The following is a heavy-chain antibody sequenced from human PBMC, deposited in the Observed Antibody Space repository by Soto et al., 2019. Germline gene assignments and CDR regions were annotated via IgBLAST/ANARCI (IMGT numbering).Heavy chain of an antibody. D-gene: IGHD1-26*01. CDR1: GYTFTGYD. V-gene: IGHV1-2*02. J-gene: IGHJ6*02. Sequence: ASVKVSCKASGYTFTGYDMHWVRQAPGQGLEWMGWINPNSGGTNYAQKFQGRVTMTRDTSISTAYMELSRLRSDDTAVYYCARDGTDSLSRYYGMDVWGQGTTVTVSS. CDR3: ARDGTDSLSRYYGMDV. CDR2: INPNSGGT.